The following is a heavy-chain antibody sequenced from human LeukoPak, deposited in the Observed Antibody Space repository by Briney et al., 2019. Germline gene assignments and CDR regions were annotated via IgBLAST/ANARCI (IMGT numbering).Heavy chain of an antibody. CDR2: IYHSGST. CDR3: ARATGYSSGWYDGELDY. D-gene: IGHD6-19*01. J-gene: IGHJ4*02. V-gene: IGHV4-4*02. CDR1: GGSISSSHW. Sequence: ASETLSLTCAVSGGSISSSHWWSWVRQPPGKGLEWIGEIYHSGSTNYNPSLKSRVTISVDKSNNQFSLKLSSVTAADTAVYYCARATGYSSGWYDGELDYWGQGTLVTVSS.